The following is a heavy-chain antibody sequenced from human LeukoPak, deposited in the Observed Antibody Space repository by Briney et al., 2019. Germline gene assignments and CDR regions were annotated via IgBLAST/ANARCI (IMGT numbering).Heavy chain of an antibody. CDR2: INPSGGST. J-gene: IGHJ3*02. D-gene: IGHD3-22*01. CDR3: ARDKTAHYYDSSGYAIDI. V-gene: IGHV1-46*01. CDR1: GYTFTSYY. Sequence: ASVKVSCEASGYTFTSYYMHWVRRAPGQGLEWMGIINPSGGSTSYAQKFQGRVTMTRDTSTSTVYMELSSLRSEDTAVYYCARDKTAHYYDSSGYAIDIWGQGTMVTVSS.